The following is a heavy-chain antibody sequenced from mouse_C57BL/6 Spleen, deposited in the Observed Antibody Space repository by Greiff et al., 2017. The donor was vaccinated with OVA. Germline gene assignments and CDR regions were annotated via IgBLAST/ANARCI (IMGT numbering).Heavy chain of an antibody. CDR3: ARTYYYGSPCFAY. D-gene: IGHD1-1*01. V-gene: IGHV1-55*01. J-gene: IGHJ3*01. CDR2: IYPGSGST. CDR1: GYTFTSYW. Sequence: QVQLQQPGAELVKPGASVKMSCKASGYTFTSYWITWVKQRPGQGLEWIGDIYPGSGSTNYNEKFKSKAKLTVDTSSSKAYMQLSSLTSADSSVYYCARTYYYGSPCFAYWGQGTLVTVSA.